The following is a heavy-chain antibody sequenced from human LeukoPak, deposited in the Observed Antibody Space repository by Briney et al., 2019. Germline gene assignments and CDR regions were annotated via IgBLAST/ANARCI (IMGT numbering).Heavy chain of an antibody. V-gene: IGHV3-53*01. CDR2: IYSGGST. J-gene: IGHJ4*02. CDR3: ARVQYNYYGSGSYDY. CDR1: GFTVSSNY. D-gene: IGHD3-10*01. Sequence: PGGSLRLSCAASGFTVSSNYMSWVRQAPGKGLEWVSVIYSGGSTYYADSVKGRFTISRDNSKNTLYLQMNSLRAEDTAVYYCARVQYNYYGSGSYDYWGQGTLVTVSS.